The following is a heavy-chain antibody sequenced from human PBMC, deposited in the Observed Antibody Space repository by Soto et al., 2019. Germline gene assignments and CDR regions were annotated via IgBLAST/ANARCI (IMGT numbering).Heavy chain of an antibody. J-gene: IGHJ3*02. D-gene: IGHD3-10*01. Sequence: EVQLVESGGGLVKPGGSLRLSCAASGFTFSSYSMNWVRQAPGKGLEWVSSISSSSSYIYYADSVKGRFTISRDNAKNSLYLQMNSLRAKDTAVDYCARELSYAFDIWGQGTMVTVSS. CDR1: GFTFSSYS. V-gene: IGHV3-21*01. CDR2: ISSSSSYI. CDR3: ARELSYAFDI.